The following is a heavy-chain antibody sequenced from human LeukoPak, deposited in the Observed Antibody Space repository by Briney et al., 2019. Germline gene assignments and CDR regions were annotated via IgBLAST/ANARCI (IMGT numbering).Heavy chain of an antibody. Sequence: ASVRVSCKASGYTFTGYYMHWVRQAPGQGLEWMGWINPSSGGTNYAQKFQGWVTMTRDTSISTAYMELSRLRSDDTAVYYCARSTLGIVAAPDYWGQGTLVTVSS. CDR1: GYTFTGYY. V-gene: IGHV1-2*04. CDR3: ARSTLGIVAAPDY. D-gene: IGHD6-13*01. J-gene: IGHJ4*02. CDR2: INPSSGGT.